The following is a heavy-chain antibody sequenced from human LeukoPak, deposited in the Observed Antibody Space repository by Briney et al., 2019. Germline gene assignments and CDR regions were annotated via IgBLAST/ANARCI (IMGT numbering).Heavy chain of an antibody. CDR1: GGSISSYY. D-gene: IGHD2-15*01. J-gene: IGHJ6*02. CDR3: ARGRDEVAAGYYYYGMDV. V-gene: IGHV4-4*07. CDR2: IYTSGST. Sequence: SETLSLTCTVSGGSISSYYWSWIRQPAGKGLEWIGRIYTSGSTNYNPSLKSRVTMSVDTSKNQFSLKLSSVTAADTAVYYCARGRDEVAAGYYYYGMDVWGQGTTVTVSS.